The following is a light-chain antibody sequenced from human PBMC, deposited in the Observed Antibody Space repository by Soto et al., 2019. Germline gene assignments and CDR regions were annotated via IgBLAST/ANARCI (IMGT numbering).Light chain of an antibody. J-gene: IGKJ2*01. CDR2: GAS. CDR1: QYIRNNY. CDR3: QQYSSSPRT. V-gene: IGKV3-20*01. Sequence: DTVLTQSPGILSLSPGERATLSCRTSQYIRNNYLAWYQQRAGQAPRLLIYGASNRADGIPDRFSGSGYGTDFALTISRLEPEDFAVYYCQQYSSSPRTFGQGPSWRSN.